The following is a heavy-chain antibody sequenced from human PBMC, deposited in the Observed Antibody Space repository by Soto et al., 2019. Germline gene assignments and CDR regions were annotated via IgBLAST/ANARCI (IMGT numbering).Heavy chain of an antibody. CDR1: GGSISSYY. Sequence: PSETLSLTCTVSGGSISSYYWSWIRQPPGKGLEWIGYIYYSGSTNYNPSLKSRVTISVDTSKNQFSLRLSSVTAADTAVYYCARGGRLLLFWEALYDSYYSYYDMDVWGQGTTVTVSS. CDR3: ARGGRLLLFWEALYDSYYSYYDMDV. CDR2: IYYSGST. V-gene: IGHV4-59*12. D-gene: IGHD3-10*01. J-gene: IGHJ6*02.